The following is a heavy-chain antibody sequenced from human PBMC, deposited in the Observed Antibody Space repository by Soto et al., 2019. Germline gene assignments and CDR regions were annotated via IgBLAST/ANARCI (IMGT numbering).Heavy chain of an antibody. V-gene: IGHV3-23*01. J-gene: IGHJ4*02. CDR2: ISGSGGST. CDR1: GFTFSNYA. CDR3: AKGTIVVVPAAMGFDY. Sequence: EVQLLESGGGLVQPGGSLRLSCGASGFTFSNYAMSWVRQAPGKGLEWVSGISGSGGSTYYADSVKGRFTISRDNSTNPLYLQMNSLRAEDTAVYYCAKGTIVVVPAAMGFDYWGQGTLVTVSS. D-gene: IGHD2-2*01.